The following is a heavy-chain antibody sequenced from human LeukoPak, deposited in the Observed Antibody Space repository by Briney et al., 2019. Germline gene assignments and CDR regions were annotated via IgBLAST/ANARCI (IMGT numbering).Heavy chain of an antibody. CDR3: ARDYDNWNYVPNDAFDI. CDR2: IWYDGSNK. CDR1: GFTFSSYG. D-gene: IGHD1-7*01. V-gene: IGHV3-33*01. J-gene: IGHJ3*02. Sequence: GRSLRLSCAASGFTFSSYGMHWVRQAPGKGLEWVAVIWYDGSNKYYADSVKGRFTISRDNSKNTLYLQTNSLRAEDTAVYYCARDYDNWNYVPNDAFDIWGQGTMVTVSS.